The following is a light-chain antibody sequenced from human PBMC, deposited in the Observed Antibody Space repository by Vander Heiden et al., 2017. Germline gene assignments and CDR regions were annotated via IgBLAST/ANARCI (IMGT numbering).Light chain of an antibody. V-gene: IGKV2-28*01. J-gene: IGKJ2*01. Sequence: VMTQSPLSLPITPGEPASIACGSSQSLLHTNGYNYLDWYLQKPGQPPQRLIYLGSNRASGVPDRFSGSGSGTNFTLKFSRVEAEDVGIYYCMQAIQTPHTFGQGTKLEIK. CDR2: LGS. CDR3: MQAIQTPHT. CDR1: QSLLHTNGYNY.